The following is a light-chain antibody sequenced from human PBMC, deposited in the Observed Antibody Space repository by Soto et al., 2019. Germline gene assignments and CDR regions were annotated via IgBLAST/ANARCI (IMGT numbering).Light chain of an antibody. CDR3: QQYGTSPPT. V-gene: IGKV3-20*01. Sequence: EIVLTQSPDTLSLSPGERATLSCRASQSVSTYLAWYQQKPGQAPRLLIYDASNRATGIPARFSGSGSGTEFTLTISRLEPEDFAVFYCQQYGTSPPTFGQGTKVDIK. CDR1: QSVSTY. CDR2: DAS. J-gene: IGKJ1*01.